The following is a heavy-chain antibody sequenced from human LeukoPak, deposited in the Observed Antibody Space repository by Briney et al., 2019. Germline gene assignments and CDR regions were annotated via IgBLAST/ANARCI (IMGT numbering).Heavy chain of an antibody. J-gene: IGHJ6*03. CDR1: GYSISSGYY. CDR2: IYHSGST. D-gene: IGHD5-12*01. CDR3: ARKEATYYMDV. Sequence: SETLSLTCAVSGYSISSGYYWVWIRQPPGKGLEWIGSIYHSGSTYYNPSLKSRVTISVDTSKNQFSLKLSSVTAADTAVYYCARKEATYYMDVWGKGTTVTVSS. V-gene: IGHV4-38-2*01.